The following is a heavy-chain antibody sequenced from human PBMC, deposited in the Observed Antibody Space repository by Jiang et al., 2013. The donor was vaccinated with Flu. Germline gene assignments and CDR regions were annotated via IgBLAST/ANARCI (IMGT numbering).Heavy chain of an antibody. CDR3: ARVSEWESDFDY. D-gene: IGHD3-3*01. CDR2: IYYSGST. V-gene: IGHV4-59*01. J-gene: IGHJ4*02. CDR1: GGSISSYY. Sequence: GPGLVKPSETLSLTCTVSGGSISSYYWSWIRQPPGKGLEWIGYIYYSGSTNYNPSLKSRVTISVDTSKNQFSLKLSSVTAADTAVYYCARVSEWESDFDYWGQGTLVTVSS.